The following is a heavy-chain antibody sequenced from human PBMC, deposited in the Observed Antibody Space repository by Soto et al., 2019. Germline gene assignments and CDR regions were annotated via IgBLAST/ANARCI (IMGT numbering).Heavy chain of an antibody. J-gene: IGHJ4*02. CDR1: GYTFTSYS. CDR3: ARGADPYFTVPFAF. V-gene: IGHV1-18*01. CDR2: ISAYNGNI. D-gene: IGHD4-17*01. Sequence: ASVKASCKASGYTFTSYSIRWVRQAPRQGLECLGWISAYNGNINYAQKFKGRVTMTTDTSTSTAYMELRSLRSDDTAVYYCARGADPYFTVPFAFWGLGTLVTVSS.